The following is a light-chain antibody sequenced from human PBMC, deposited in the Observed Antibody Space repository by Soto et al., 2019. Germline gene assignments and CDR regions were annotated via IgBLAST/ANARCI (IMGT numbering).Light chain of an antibody. CDR2: ADN. Sequence: QSVLTQPPSASATPGQGVTVSCSGSASNIGTFYVSWYHHLPGTAPKLLIYADNQRPSGVPDRFSGSKSGTSASLAISGLRSGDDADDYCTSWDENRSAVVFGGGTKVTVL. V-gene: IGLV1-47*02. CDR1: ASNIGTFY. CDR3: TSWDENRSAVV. J-gene: IGLJ2*01.